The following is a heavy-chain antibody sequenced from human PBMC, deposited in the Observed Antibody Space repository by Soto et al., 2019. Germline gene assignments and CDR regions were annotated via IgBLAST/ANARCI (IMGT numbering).Heavy chain of an antibody. CDR2: IYYSGST. Sequence: SETLSLPCTVSGGSISSYYWIWIRQPPGKGLEWIGYIYYSGSTNYNPSLKSRVTISVDTSKNQFSLKLSSVTAADTAVYYCARADPDWFDPWGQGTLVTVSS. CDR1: GGSISSYY. J-gene: IGHJ5*02. CDR3: ARADPDWFDP. V-gene: IGHV4-59*01.